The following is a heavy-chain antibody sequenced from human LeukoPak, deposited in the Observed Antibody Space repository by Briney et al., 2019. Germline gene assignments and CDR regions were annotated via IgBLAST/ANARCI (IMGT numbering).Heavy chain of an antibody. V-gene: IGHV5-51*01. J-gene: IGHJ3*02. CDR3: ARGLGERGAFDI. D-gene: IGHD3-16*01. CDR2: IYGGDSDT. CDR1: GYPFTTYW. Sequence: GESLKISCKGSGYPFTTYWIGLVRQMPGKGLEWMGIIYGGDSDTRYGPSFQGQVTISADKSITTAYLQWTSLKASDTAMYYCARGLGERGAFDIWGQGTMVTVS.